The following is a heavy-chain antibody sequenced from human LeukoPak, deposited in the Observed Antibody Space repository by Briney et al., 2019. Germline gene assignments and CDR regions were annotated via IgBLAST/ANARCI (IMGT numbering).Heavy chain of an antibody. CDR1: GGTFSSYA. V-gene: IGHV1-69*04. CDR3: ARGQGYCSGGSCYSYYYYGMDV. CDR2: IIPILGIA. Sequence: SVKVSCKASGGTFSSYAISWVRQAPGQGLEWMGRIIPILGIANYAQEFQGRVTITADKSTSTAYMELSSLRSEDTAVYYCARGQGYCSGGSCYSYYYYGMDVWGQGTTVTVSS. D-gene: IGHD2-15*01. J-gene: IGHJ6*02.